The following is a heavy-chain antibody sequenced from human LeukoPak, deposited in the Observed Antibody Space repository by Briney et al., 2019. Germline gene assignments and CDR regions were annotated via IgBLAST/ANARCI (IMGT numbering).Heavy chain of an antibody. Sequence: GRSLRLSCAAPGFTFSSYGMHWVRQAPGKGLEWVAVISYDGSNKYYADSVKGRFTISRDNSKNTLYLQMNSLRAEDTAVYYCALSFLTGVDYWGQGTLVTVSS. D-gene: IGHD7-27*01. J-gene: IGHJ4*02. CDR1: GFTFSSYG. CDR3: ALSFLTGVDY. V-gene: IGHV3-30*03. CDR2: ISYDGSNK.